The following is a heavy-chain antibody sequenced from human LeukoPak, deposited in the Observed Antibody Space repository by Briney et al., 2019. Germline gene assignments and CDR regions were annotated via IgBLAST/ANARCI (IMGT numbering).Heavy chain of an antibody. V-gene: IGHV3-23*01. D-gene: IGHD3-22*01. Sequence: GSLILSCAASGFTFSSYAMSWVRQAPGKGLEWVSAISGSGGSTYYADSVKGRFTISRDNSKNTLYLQMNSLRAEDTAVYYCAKAKGNLVVVDYWGQGTLVTVSS. CDR1: GFTFSSYA. J-gene: IGHJ4*02. CDR3: AKAKGNLVVVDY. CDR2: ISGSGGST.